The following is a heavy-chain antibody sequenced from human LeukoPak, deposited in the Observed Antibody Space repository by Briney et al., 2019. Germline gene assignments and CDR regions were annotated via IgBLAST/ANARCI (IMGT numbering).Heavy chain of an antibody. D-gene: IGHD3-3*01. CDR3: ARESPTLYYDFWSGYPAPPDY. V-gene: IGHV3-7*01. CDR1: GFTFSSYW. J-gene: IGHJ4*02. CDR2: IKQDGSEK. Sequence: PGGSLRLSCAASGFTFSSYWMSWVRQAPGKGLEWVANIKQDGSEKYYVDSVKGRFTISRDNAKNSLYLQMNSLRAEDTAVYYCARESPTLYYDFWSGYPAPPDYWGQGTLVTVSS.